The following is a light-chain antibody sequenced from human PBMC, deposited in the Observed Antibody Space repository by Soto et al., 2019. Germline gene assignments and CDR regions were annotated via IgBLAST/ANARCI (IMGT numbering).Light chain of an antibody. V-gene: IGLV2-11*02. CDR3: CSYAGSYTFYV. J-gene: IGLJ1*01. CDR1: SSEGVGYNY. Sequence: QSGLTQPRSVSGSPGQSVTISCTGTSSEGVGYNYVSWYQQHPVKAPKLMIYGVSKRPSGGPDRFSGSKSGNTASLTISGLQAEHEADYYRCSYAGSYTFYVFGTGTKVPAL. CDR2: GVS.